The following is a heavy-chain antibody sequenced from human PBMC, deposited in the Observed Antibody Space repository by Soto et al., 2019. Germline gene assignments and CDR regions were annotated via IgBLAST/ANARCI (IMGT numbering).Heavy chain of an antibody. D-gene: IGHD2-8*01. CDR3: ARDERYCINGVCPYAMDV. CDR2: IIPVFGTP. CDR1: GYTLSSYA. V-gene: IGHV1-69*01. J-gene: IGHJ6*02. Sequence: SVKGSWKSFGYTLSSYAVSWVRNKPGQGLEWMGGIIPVFGTPSYAQKFQGRVTIAADEATSTVYMELSSLRSEDTAVYYCARDERYCINGVCPYAMDVWGQGTTVTVSS.